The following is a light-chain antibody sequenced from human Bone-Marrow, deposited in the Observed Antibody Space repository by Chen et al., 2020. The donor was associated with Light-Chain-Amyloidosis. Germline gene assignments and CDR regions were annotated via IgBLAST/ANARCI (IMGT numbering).Light chain of an antibody. CDR3: TGCRNDKAPGV. V-gene: IGLV2-14*01. J-gene: IGLJ2*01. CDR2: DVK. Sequence: QSALTQPASVSGSPGQSITISCTGTSSDVGAYNYVSWYQQHPDKAPKLMIYDVKNRPSGVASRCSGWKSGNTASLTSTGLQAEDEADYYCTGCRNDKAPGVVGGGTKVTVL. CDR1: SSDVGAYNY.